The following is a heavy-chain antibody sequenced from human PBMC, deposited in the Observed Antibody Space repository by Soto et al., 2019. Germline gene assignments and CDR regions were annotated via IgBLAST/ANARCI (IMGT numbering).Heavy chain of an antibody. V-gene: IGHV1-18*01. Sequence: QVQLEQSGAEVKKPGASVKVSCKASGYTFTSYGISWVRQAPGQGLEWMGRISAYNGNTNYAQKLQGRVTMTTDTSASTAYRELRSLRSDDTAVYYCARVGGALGHWFDPWGQGTLVTVSS. J-gene: IGHJ5*02. CDR1: GYTFTSYG. CDR3: ARVGGALGHWFDP. CDR2: ISAYNGNT. D-gene: IGHD3-16*01.